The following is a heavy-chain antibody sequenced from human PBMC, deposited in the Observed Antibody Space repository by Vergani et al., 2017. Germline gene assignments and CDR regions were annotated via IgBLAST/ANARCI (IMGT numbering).Heavy chain of an antibody. V-gene: IGHV3-23*01. CDR2: ISGSGGST. CDR3: TTGPPTMIVFPWGAFDI. J-gene: IGHJ3*02. CDR1: GFTFSSYA. D-gene: IGHD3-22*01. Sequence: EVQLLESGGGLVQPGGSLRLSCAASGFTFSSYAMSWVRQAPGKGLEWVSAISGSGGSTYYADSVKGRFTISRDNSKNTLYLQMNSLKTEDTAVYYCTTGPPTMIVFPWGAFDIWGQGTMVTVSS.